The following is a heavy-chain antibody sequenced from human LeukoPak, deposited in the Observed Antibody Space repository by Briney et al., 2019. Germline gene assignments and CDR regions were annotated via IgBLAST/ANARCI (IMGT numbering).Heavy chain of an antibody. D-gene: IGHD6-19*01. V-gene: IGHV3-13*01. CDR3: ARQRETAVAGTGFDY. Sequence: GGSLRLSCAASGFTFSRYDMHWVRQATGKGLEWVSAIGTVDDTYYPGSVKGRFTISRENAKNSLYLQMNSLRAGDTAVYYCARQRETAVAGTGFDYWGQGTLVTVSS. CDR1: GFTFSRYD. CDR2: IGTVDDT. J-gene: IGHJ4*02.